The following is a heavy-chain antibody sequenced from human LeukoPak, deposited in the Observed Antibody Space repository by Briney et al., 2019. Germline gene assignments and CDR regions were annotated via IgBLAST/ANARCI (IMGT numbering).Heavy chain of an antibody. CDR1: GGSFSGYY. J-gene: IGHJ3*02. CDR3: ARGVAASRAFDI. Sequence: SETLSLTCAVYGGSFSGYYWSWIRQPPGKGLEWIGEINHSGSTNYNPSLKSRVTISVDTSKNQLSLKLSSVTAADTAVYYCARGVAASRAFDIWGQGTMVTVSS. V-gene: IGHV4-34*01. D-gene: IGHD2-15*01. CDR2: INHSGST.